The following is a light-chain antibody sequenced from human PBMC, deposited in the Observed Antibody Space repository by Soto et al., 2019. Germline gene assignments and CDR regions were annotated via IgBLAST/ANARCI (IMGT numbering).Light chain of an antibody. CDR3: QKYNSARWT. V-gene: IGKV1-27*01. CDR2: AAS. J-gene: IGKJ1*01. Sequence: DIQMTQSPSSLSASVGDRVTITCRASQGISNYLAWYQQIPGKVPRLLIYAASTLQSGVPSRFSGSGSGTDFTLPISSLQPEDVATYYCQKYNSARWTFGLGTKVEIK. CDR1: QGISNY.